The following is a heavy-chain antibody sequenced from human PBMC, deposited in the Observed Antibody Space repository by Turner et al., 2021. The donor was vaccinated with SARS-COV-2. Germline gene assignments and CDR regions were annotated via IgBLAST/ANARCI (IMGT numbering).Heavy chain of an antibody. D-gene: IGHD3-22*01. J-gene: IGHJ3*02. CDR3: ARVMYSSGLVADAFDI. V-gene: IGHV4-30-4*01. CDR1: GVSISSGDYY. CDR2: IYYSGST. Sequence: QVQLQESGPGLVKPSQTLSLTCTVSGVSISSGDYYWSWIRQPPGKGLEWIGYIYYSGSTYYNPSLKSRVTISVDTSKNQFSLKLSSVTAADTAVYYCARVMYSSGLVADAFDIWGQGTMVTVSS.